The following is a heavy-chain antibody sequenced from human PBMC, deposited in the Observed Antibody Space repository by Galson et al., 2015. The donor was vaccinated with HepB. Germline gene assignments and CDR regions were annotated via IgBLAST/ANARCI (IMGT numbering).Heavy chain of an antibody. CDR3: AMRFLEWLLADDYYMDV. V-gene: IGHV3-23*01. J-gene: IGHJ6*03. D-gene: IGHD3-3*01. CDR2: ISGSGGST. CDR1: GFTFSSYA. Sequence: SLRLSCAASGFTFSSYAMSWVRQAPGKGLEWVSAISGSGGSTYYADSVKDRFTISRDNSKNSLYLQMNSLRAEDTAVYYCAMRFLEWLLADDYYMDVWGKGNPGHRLL.